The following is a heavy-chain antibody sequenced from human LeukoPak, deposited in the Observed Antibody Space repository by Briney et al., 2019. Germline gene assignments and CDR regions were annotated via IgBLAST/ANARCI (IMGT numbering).Heavy chain of an antibody. D-gene: IGHD3-10*01. CDR3: ARGYFVSGSYYNGDDY. Sequence: GGSLRLSCAASGFTFSSYAMSWVRQAPGKGLEWVSVIYSGGSTYYADSVKGRFTISRDNSKNTLYLQMNSLRAEDTAVYYCARGYFVSGSYYNGDDYWGQGTLVTVSS. CDR1: GFTFSSYA. J-gene: IGHJ4*02. CDR2: IYSGGST. V-gene: IGHV3-66*01.